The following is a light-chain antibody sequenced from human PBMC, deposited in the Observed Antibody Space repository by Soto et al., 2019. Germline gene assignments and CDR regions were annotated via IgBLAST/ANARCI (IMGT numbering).Light chain of an antibody. Sequence: DIQMTQSPSSLSASVGDRVTITCRASQDISNNLAWFQQKSGKAPRSLIFAPSTLQRGVPSRFSCSGSDTDFNLTISGLQPEDFATYYCQRYNSFPITFGQGTRLDSK. CDR2: APS. J-gene: IGKJ5*01. V-gene: IGKV1-16*01. CDR1: QDISNN. CDR3: QRYNSFPIT.